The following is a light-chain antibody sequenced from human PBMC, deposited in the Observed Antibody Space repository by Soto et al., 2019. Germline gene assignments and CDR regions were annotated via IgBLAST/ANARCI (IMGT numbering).Light chain of an antibody. J-gene: IGKJ2*01. V-gene: IGKV1-39*01. CDR1: QTIPRS. CDR2: TAS. Sequence: IQMTQSPSSLSASVGDRVTITCRASQTIPRSLNWYQQKPGKAPNLLIYTASILQTGAPSRFSGSGSETDFTLTISSLQPEDSGTYFWQQSHHFPYTFGQGTDLEIK. CDR3: QQSHHFPYT.